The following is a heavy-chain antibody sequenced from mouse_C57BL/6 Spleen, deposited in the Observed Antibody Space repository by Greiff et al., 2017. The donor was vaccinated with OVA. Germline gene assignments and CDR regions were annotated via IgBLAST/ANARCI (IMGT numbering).Heavy chain of an antibody. CDR3: ARNYGSSFYYAMDY. D-gene: IGHD1-1*01. CDR1: GYTFPDYY. J-gene: IGHJ4*01. Sequence: VQLQQSGAELVKPGASVKISCKASGYTFPDYYINWVKQRPGQGLEWIGKIGPGSGSTYYNEKFKGKAPLTADKSSSTAYMQLSSLTSEDSAVYFCARNYGSSFYYAMDYWGQGTSVTVSS. V-gene: IGHV1-77*01. CDR2: IGPGSGST.